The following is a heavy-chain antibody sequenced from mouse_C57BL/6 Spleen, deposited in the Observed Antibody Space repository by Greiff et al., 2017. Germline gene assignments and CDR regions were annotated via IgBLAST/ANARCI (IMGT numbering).Heavy chain of an antibody. CDR1: GFSLTSYA. V-gene: IGHV2-9-1*01. CDR3: ASNYGSSRYAMDY. J-gene: IGHJ4*01. Sequence: VQVVESGPGLVAPSQSLSITCTVSGFSLTSYAISWVRQPPGKGLEWLGVIWTGGGTNYNSALKSRLSISKDNSKSQVFLKMNSLQTDDTARYYCASNYGSSRYAMDYWGQGTSVTVSS. D-gene: IGHD1-1*01. CDR2: IWTGGGT.